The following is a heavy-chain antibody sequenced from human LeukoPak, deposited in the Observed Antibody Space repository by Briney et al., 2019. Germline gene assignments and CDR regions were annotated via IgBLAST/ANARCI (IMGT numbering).Heavy chain of an antibody. D-gene: IGHD3-3*01. J-gene: IGHJ4*02. CDR2: IKQDGSEK. Sequence: GGSLRLSCAASGFTFSSHWMSWVRQTPGKGLERVATIKQDGSEKYYADSLNGRFTISRDNTRNSLSLQMNSLRAEDTCIYYCARDFGRPTTFDYWGQGTLVTVFS. CDR1: GFTFSSHW. CDR3: ARDFGRPTTFDY. V-gene: IGHV3-7*03.